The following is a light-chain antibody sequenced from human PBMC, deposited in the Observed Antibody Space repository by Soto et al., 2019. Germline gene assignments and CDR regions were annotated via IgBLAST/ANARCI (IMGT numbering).Light chain of an antibody. J-gene: IGKJ5*01. CDR1: QSISTS. CDR2: AAS. CDR3: QQSYSTSSIT. Sequence: DLQMTQSPSSLSASVGDRVTITCRTSQSISTSLHWYQQKPGKAPNLLIYAASNLQSGVPSRFSGSGSGTDFTLTITSLQPEDFATYYCQQSYSTSSITFGQGTRLEIK. V-gene: IGKV1-39*01.